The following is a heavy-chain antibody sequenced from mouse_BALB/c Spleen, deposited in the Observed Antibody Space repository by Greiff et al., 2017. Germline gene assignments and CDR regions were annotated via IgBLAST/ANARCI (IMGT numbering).Heavy chain of an antibody. CDR3: ARQSSPWFAY. CDR1: GFTFSSYT. D-gene: IGHD1-1*01. V-gene: IGHV5-12-2*01. CDR2: ISNGGGST. J-gene: IGHJ3*01. Sequence: EVKLMESGGGLVQPGGSLKLSCAASGFTFSSYTMSWVRQTPEKRLEWVAYISNGGGSTYYPDTVKGRFTISRDNAKNTLYLQMSSLKSEDTAMYYCARQSSPWFAYWGQGTLVTVSA.